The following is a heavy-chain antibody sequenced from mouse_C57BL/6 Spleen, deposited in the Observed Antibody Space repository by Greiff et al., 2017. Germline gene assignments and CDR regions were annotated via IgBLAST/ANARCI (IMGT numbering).Heavy chain of an antibody. J-gene: IGHJ4*01. V-gene: IGHV1-64*01. CDR3: ASPFYGSGYYYAMDY. Sequence: QVQLQQSGAELVKPGASVKLSCKASGYTFTSYWMHWVKQRPGQGLEWIGMIHPNSGSTNYNEKFKSKATLTVDKSSSTAYMQLSSLTSEDSAVYYCASPFYGSGYYYAMDYWGQGTSVTVSS. D-gene: IGHD1-1*01. CDR2: IHPNSGST. CDR1: GYTFTSYW.